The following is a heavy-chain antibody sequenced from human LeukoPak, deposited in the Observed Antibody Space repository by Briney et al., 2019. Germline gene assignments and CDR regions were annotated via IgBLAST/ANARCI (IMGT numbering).Heavy chain of an antibody. V-gene: IGHV4-31*03. D-gene: IGHD3-10*01. CDR1: GGSISSGGYY. Sequence: SETLSLTCTVSGGSISSGGYYWCWIRQHPGKGLEWIGYIYYSGSTYYNPSLKSRVTISVDTSKNQFSLKLSSVTAADTAVYYCARDSGELLWFGESPYGMDVWGQGTTVTVSS. CDR2: IYYSGST. J-gene: IGHJ6*02. CDR3: ARDSGELLWFGESPYGMDV.